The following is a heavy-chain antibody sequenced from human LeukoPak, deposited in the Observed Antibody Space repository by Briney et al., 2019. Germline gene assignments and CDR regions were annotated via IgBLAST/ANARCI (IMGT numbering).Heavy chain of an antibody. CDR1: GFTFSSYA. Sequence: GGSLRLSCAASGFTFSSYAMSWVRQAPGKGLEWVSFIYSDNTHYSDSVKGRFTISRDNFKNTLYLQMNSLRAEDTAVYYCAKTYDSSGYHAFDIWGQGTMVTVSS. J-gene: IGHJ3*02. D-gene: IGHD3-22*01. CDR3: AKTYDSSGYHAFDI. CDR2: IYSDNT. V-gene: IGHV3-23*03.